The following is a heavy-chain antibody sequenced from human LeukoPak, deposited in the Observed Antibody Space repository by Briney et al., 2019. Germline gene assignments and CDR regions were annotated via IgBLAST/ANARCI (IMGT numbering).Heavy chain of an antibody. CDR3: ARDEGAGYSSGSIAY. V-gene: IGHV3-43*02. J-gene: IGHJ4*02. Sequence: GGSLRLSCAASGFTFSSYGMSWVRQAPGKGLEWVSAISGTGGTTYYADSVKGRFTISRDNSKNSLYLQMNSLRTEDTALYYCARDEGAGYSSGSIAYWGQGTLVTVSS. D-gene: IGHD6-19*01. CDR1: GFTFSSYG. CDR2: ISGTGGTT.